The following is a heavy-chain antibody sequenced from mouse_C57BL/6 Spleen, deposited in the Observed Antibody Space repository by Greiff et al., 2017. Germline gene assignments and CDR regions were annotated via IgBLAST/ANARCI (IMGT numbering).Heavy chain of an antibody. CDR2: IYPGDGDT. Sequence: QVQLQQSGPELVKPGASVKISCKASGYAFSSSWMNWVKQRPGKGLEWIGRIYPGDGDTNYNGKFKGKATLTADKSSSTAYMQLSSLTSEDSAVYFCANYYGSSYDYYAMDYWGQGTSVTVSS. J-gene: IGHJ4*01. CDR3: ANYYGSSYDYYAMDY. CDR1: GYAFSSSW. D-gene: IGHD1-1*01. V-gene: IGHV1-82*01.